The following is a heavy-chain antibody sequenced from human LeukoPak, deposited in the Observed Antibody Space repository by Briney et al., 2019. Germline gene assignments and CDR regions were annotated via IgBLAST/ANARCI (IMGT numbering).Heavy chain of an antibody. Sequence: AASVKVSCKASGYTFTSYDINWVRQATGQGVEWMGWMNPNSGNTGYAQKFQGRVTMTRNTSISTAYMELSSLRSEDTAVYYCARFGGRHWYFDLWGRGTLVTVSS. CDR3: ARFGGRHWYFDL. CDR2: MNPNSGNT. V-gene: IGHV1-8*01. CDR1: GYTFTSYD. D-gene: IGHD1-26*01. J-gene: IGHJ2*01.